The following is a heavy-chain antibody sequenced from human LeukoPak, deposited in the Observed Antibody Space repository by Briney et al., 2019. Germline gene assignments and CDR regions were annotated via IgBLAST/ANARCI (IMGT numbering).Heavy chain of an antibody. J-gene: IGHJ2*01. V-gene: IGHV4-59*08. CDR3: ASGKRLIKSPSSSSTRWYFDL. CDR1: GGSISSYY. Sequence: PSETLSLTCTVSGGSISSYYWSWIRQPPGKGLEWIGYIYYSGSTYYNPSLKSRVTTSVDTSKNQFSLKLSSVTAADTAVYYCASGKRLIKSPSSSSTRWYFDLWGRGTLVTVSS. D-gene: IGHD6-6*01. CDR2: IYYSGST.